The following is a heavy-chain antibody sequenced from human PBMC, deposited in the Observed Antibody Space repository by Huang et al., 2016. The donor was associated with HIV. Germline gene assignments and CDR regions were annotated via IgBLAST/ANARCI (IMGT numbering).Heavy chain of an antibody. J-gene: IGHJ4*02. D-gene: IGHD3-22*01. CDR1: GFTFSNYA. V-gene: IGHV3-30*04. Sequence: QVQLVESGGGVVQPGRSLRLSCAASGFTFSNYAMHWVRQAPGKGLEWVTLISYTGSNIYYTDSVKGRVSISRDNSKSTVYLHMNRLRVEDTAVYYCARGRDGRSGFYFGDFDNWGQGILVTVSS. CDR2: ISYTGSNI. CDR3: ARGRDGRSGFYFGDFDN.